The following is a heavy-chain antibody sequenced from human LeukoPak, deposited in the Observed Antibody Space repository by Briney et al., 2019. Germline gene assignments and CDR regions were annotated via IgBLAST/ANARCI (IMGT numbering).Heavy chain of an antibody. CDR3: AKYGPQDSGSSHFDY. D-gene: IGHD1-26*01. CDR1: GFTFSSYA. V-gene: IGHV3-23*01. CDR2: IRDSGSST. J-gene: IGHJ4*02. Sequence: GGSQRLSCAASGFTFSSYAMSWVRQAPGKGLEWVSAIRDSGSSTHYADSVKGRFTTSRDNSKNTLFLQINSLRAEDTAIYYCAKYGPQDSGSSHFDYWGQGALVTVSS.